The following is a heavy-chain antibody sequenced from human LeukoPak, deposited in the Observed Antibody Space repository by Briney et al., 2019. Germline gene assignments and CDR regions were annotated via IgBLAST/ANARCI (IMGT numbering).Heavy chain of an antibody. V-gene: IGHV1-2*02. CDR1: GYTFTSYG. Sequence: ASVKVSCKASGYTFTSYGISWVRQAPGQGLEWMGWINPNSGGTNYAQKFQGRVTMTRDTSISTAYMELSRLRSDDTAVYYCARGGAQYSSSWYIDYWGQGTLVTVSS. CDR2: INPNSGGT. D-gene: IGHD6-13*01. CDR3: ARGGAQYSSSWYIDY. J-gene: IGHJ4*02.